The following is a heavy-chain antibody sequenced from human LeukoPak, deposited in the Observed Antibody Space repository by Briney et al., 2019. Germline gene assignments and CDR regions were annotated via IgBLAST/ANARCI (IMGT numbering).Heavy chain of an antibody. V-gene: IGHV4-34*01. Sequence: PSETLSLTCAVYGGSFSGYYWSWIRQPPGKGLEWIGEINHSGSTNYNPSLKSRVTISVDTSKNQFSLKLSSVTAADTAVYYCARSYRGVVLLWFGDNAFDIWGQGTMVTVSS. CDR1: GGSFSGYY. J-gene: IGHJ3*02. D-gene: IGHD3-10*01. CDR2: INHSGST. CDR3: ARSYRGVVLLWFGDNAFDI.